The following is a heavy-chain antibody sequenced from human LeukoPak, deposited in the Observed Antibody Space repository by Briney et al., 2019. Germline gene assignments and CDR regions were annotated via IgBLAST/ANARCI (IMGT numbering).Heavy chain of an antibody. CDR2: IYTSGSI. D-gene: IGHD3-3*01. Sequence: SETLSLTCTVSGGSISSGSYYWSWIRQPAGKGLEWIGRIYTSGSINYNPSLKSRVTISVDTSKNQFSLKLSSVTAADTAVYYCARAITINFDYWGQGTLVTVSS. CDR3: ARAITINFDY. CDR1: GGSISSGSYY. V-gene: IGHV4-61*02. J-gene: IGHJ4*02.